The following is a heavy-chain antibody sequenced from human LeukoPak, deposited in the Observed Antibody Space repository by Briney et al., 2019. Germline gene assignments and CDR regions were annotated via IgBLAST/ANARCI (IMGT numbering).Heavy chain of an antibody. CDR2: IYYSGST. Sequence: PSETLSLTCTVSGGSISSSNYFWGWIRQPPGKGLEWIGSIYYSGSTYYNPSLKSRVTISVDTSKNQFSLKLSSVTAADTAVYYCARYGVVPAAIGYYYYMDVWGKGTTVTISS. CDR1: GGSISSSNYF. D-gene: IGHD2-2*01. J-gene: IGHJ6*03. V-gene: IGHV4-39*07. CDR3: ARYGVVPAAIGYYYYMDV.